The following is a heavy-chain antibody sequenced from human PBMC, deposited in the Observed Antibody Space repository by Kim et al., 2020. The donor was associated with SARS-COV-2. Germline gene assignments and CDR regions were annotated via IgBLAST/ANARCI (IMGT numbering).Heavy chain of an antibody. CDR2: MDPDGSTI. V-gene: IGHV3-74*01. J-gene: IGHJ4*02. CDR3: VRGTIVPAGTDY. CDR1: GFTFSTYW. Sequence: GGSLRLSCTVSGFTFSTYWMHWVRQAPGKGLVWVSRMDPDGSTINYADSVKGRFTISRDNPRNTLYLQMTSLRAEDTALYYCVRGTIVPAGTDYWGQGTLVTVSS. D-gene: IGHD2-2*01.